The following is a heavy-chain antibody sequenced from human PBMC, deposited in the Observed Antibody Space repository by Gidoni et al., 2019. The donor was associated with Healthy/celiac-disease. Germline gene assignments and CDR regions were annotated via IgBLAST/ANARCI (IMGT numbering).Heavy chain of an antibody. CDR3: ARAEYQLLVNDY. Sequence: QVQLVESGGGVVQPGRSLRLSCAASGFPFSSYAMHWVRQAPGKGLEWVAVISYDGSNKYYADSVKGRFTISRDNSKNTLYLQMNSLRAEDTAVYYCARAEYQLLVNDYWGQGTLVTVSS. J-gene: IGHJ4*02. V-gene: IGHV3-30*04. CDR1: GFPFSSYA. D-gene: IGHD2-2*01. CDR2: ISYDGSNK.